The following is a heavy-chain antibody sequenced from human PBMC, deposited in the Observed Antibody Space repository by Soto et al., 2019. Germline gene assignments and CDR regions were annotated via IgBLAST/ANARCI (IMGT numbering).Heavy chain of an antibody. D-gene: IGHD3-16*01. Sequence: PGGSLRLSCAASGVTFSSYAMNWVRLAPGKGLEWVSGISGSGSSTYYTDSVKGRFTISRDNSKDTLYLQMNSLRAEDTALYYCVGAEWKKHLGHFLDYWGQGTPVTVSS. CDR3: VGAEWKKHLGHFLDY. V-gene: IGHV3-23*01. CDR2: ISGSGSST. CDR1: GVTFSSYA. J-gene: IGHJ4*02.